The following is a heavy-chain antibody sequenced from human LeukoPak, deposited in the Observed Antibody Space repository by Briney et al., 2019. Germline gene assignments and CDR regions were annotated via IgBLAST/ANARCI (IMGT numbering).Heavy chain of an antibody. CDR3: VTGDNPDYTWENHRLDAFDI. J-gene: IGHJ3*02. CDR2: ITGGGTFT. CDR1: GFSFSQHS. D-gene: IGHD3-16*01. V-gene: IGHV3-21*01. Sequence: GGSLRLSCEASGFSFSQHSMGWVRLAPGKGLEWVSSITGGGTFTFYADSVKGRFTVSRDSANNLLFLQLHSLRADDTAIYYCVTGDNPDYTWENHRLDAFDIWGQGTMVTVSS.